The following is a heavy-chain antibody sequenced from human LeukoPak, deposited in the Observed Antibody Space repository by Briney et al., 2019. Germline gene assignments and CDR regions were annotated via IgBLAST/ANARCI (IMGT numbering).Heavy chain of an antibody. CDR1: GFTFSSYS. CDR2: ISYDGSNK. D-gene: IGHD3-22*01. J-gene: IGHJ3*02. V-gene: IGHV3-30*18. CDR3: AKDYYYDSSGHRAFDI. Sequence: GGSLRLSCAASGFTFSSYSMNWVRQAPGKGLEWVAVISYDGSNKYYADSVKGRFTISRDNSKNTLYLQMNSLRAEDTAVYYCAKDYYYDSSGHRAFDIWGQGTMVTVSS.